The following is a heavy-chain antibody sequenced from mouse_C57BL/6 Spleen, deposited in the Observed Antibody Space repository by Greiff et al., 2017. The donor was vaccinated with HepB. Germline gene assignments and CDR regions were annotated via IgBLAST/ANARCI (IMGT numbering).Heavy chain of an antibody. CDR1: GFTFSSYA. CDR2: ISDGGSYT. D-gene: IGHD3-2*02. J-gene: IGHJ3*01. CDR3: ARGTAQATEFAY. V-gene: IGHV5-4*01. Sequence: EVHLVESGGGLVKPGGSLKLSCAASGFTFSSYAMSWVRQTPEKRLEWVATISDGGSYTYYPDNVKGRFTSARDNAKNNLYLQMSHLKSEDTAMYYCARGTAQATEFAYWGQGTLVTVSA.